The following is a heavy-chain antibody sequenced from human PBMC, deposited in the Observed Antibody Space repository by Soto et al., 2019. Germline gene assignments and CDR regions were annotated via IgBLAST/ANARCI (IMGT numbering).Heavy chain of an antibody. Sequence: PSETLSLTCAVYGGSFSGYYWSWIRQPPGKGLEWIGEINHCGSTNYNPSLKSRVTISVDTSKNQFSLKLSSVTAADTAVYYCARGITIFGVVIIPHYFDYWGQGTLVTVSS. CDR2: INHCGST. CDR1: GGSFSGYY. CDR3: ARGITIFGVVIIPHYFDY. V-gene: IGHV4-34*01. J-gene: IGHJ4*02. D-gene: IGHD3-3*01.